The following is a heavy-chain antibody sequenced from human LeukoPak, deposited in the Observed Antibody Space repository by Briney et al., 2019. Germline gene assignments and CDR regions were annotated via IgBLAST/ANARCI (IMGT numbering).Heavy chain of an antibody. V-gene: IGHV1-18*01. J-gene: IGHJ2*01. CDR3: ARVIYQGLWSEGGFNYGYSDL. D-gene: IGHD5-18*01. CDR2: IRAYNGNT. CDR1: GYSFTSYG. Sequence: ASVKVFCKASGYSFTSYGISWVRQAPGQGLEWMGWIRAYNGNTNYAQHLQGRVTMTTDTSATTAYMELGSMRSDDTAVYYCARVIYQGLWSEGGFNYGYSDLWGRGTLVTVSS.